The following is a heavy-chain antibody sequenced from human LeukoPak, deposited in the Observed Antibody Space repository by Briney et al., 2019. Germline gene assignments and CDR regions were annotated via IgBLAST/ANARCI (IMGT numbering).Heavy chain of an antibody. CDR2: ISAYNGNT. J-gene: IGHJ4*02. D-gene: IGHD3-22*01. Sequence: ASVKVSCKASGYTFTSYGISWVRQAPGQGLEWMGWISAYNGNTNYAQKLQGRVTMTTDTSTSTAYMELRSLRSDDTAVYYCARDQEAYYYDSSGYSPFGYWGQGALVTASS. CDR1: GYTFTSYG. V-gene: IGHV1-18*01. CDR3: ARDQEAYYYDSSGYSPFGY.